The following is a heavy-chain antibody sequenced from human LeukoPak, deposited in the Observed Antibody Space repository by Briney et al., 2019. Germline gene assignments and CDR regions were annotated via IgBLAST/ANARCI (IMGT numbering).Heavy chain of an antibody. J-gene: IGHJ6*02. CDR2: INTYNGNT. CDR1: GYTFTTYG. D-gene: IGHD3-16*01. CDR3: ARLPWGKYGMDV. V-gene: IGHV1-18*04. Sequence: ASVKVSCKASGYTFTTYGISWVRQAPGQGFEWMGWINTYNGNTNYAQKLQGRVTMTTDTSTSTAYMELRSLRSDDTAVYYCARLPWGKYGMDVWGQGTTVTVSS.